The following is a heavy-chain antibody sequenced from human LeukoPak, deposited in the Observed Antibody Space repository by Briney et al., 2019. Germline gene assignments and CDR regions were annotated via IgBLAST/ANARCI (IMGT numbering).Heavy chain of an antibody. CDR3: ARRRVGATIDY. J-gene: IGHJ4*02. D-gene: IGHD1-26*01. CDR1: GGSFSGYY. CDR2: INHSGST. Sequence: SETLSLTCAVYGGSFSGYYWSWIRQPPGKGLEWIGEINHSGSTNYNPSLKSRVTISVDMSKNQFSLKLSSVTAADTAVYYCARRRVGATIDYWGQGTLVTVSS. V-gene: IGHV4-34*01.